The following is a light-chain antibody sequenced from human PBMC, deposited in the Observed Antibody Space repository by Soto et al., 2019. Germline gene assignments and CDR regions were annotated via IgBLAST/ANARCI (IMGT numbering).Light chain of an antibody. J-gene: IGKJ2*01. CDR2: GAS. V-gene: IGKV3-15*01. CDR1: QSVSSN. Sequence: EIVMTQSPATLYVSPGENATLSCRVSQSVSSNLAWYQQKPGQAPRLLIYGASTRATGIPARFSGRGSATEFTLTISSLQSEDSAVYYCQQCNDWPHTFGQGTKLEI. CDR3: QQCNDWPHT.